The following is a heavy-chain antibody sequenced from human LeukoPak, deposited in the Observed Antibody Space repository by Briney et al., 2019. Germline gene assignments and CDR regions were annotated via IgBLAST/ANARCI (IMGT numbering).Heavy chain of an antibody. CDR2: ISSSGFNI. D-gene: IGHD6-19*01. V-gene: IGHV3-48*03. J-gene: IGHJ4*02. CDR1: GFTFSSYE. CDR3: ARRSAVTGGLDY. Sequence: GGSLRLSCAVSGFTFSSYEMNWVRQAPGKGPEWVSYISSSGFNIYYADSVKGRFTISRDNAKNTLYLQMNSLRAEDTAVYYCARRSAVTGGLDYWGQGTLVTVSS.